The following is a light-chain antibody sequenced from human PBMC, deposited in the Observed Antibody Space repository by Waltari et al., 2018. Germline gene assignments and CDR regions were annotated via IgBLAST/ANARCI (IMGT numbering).Light chain of an antibody. J-gene: IGLJ3*02. CDR2: RNN. V-gene: IGLV1-47*01. Sequence: QSVLTQPPSASGTPGKRVTISCSGSSSNIGSNYVYWYQQLPGTAPKLLTYRNNQRPSGVPDRFSGSKSGTPASLAISGLRSEDEADYYCAAWDDSLSGRVFGGGTKLTVL. CDR1: SSNIGSNY. CDR3: AAWDDSLSGRV.